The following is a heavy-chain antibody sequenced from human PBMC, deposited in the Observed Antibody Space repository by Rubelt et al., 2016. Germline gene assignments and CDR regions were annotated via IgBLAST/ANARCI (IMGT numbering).Heavy chain of an antibody. Sequence: VRQPPGKGLEWVSLISGDGDNTYYADSVKGRFTLSRDNNKNSLYLQMNSLKSEDTALYYCAKEYCSGGSCYSYGMDVWGQGTTVTVSS. CDR3: AKEYCSGGSCYSYGMDV. J-gene: IGHJ6*02. D-gene: IGHD2-15*01. V-gene: IGHV3-43*02. CDR2: ISGDGDNT.